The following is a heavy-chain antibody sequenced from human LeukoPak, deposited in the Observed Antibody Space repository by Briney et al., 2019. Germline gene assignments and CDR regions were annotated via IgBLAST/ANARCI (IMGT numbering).Heavy chain of an antibody. J-gene: IGHJ4*02. Sequence: GGSLRLSCAASGFTLSSYNMNWVRQAPGKGLEWVSYISSGSSTIHYADSVKGRFTISRDSSKNTLYLPMNSLRAEDTAVYYCARDQGYWGVTIHYWGQGTLVTVFS. V-gene: IGHV3-48*01. D-gene: IGHD4-17*01. CDR2: ISSGSSTI. CDR3: ARDQGYWGVTIHY. CDR1: GFTLSSYN.